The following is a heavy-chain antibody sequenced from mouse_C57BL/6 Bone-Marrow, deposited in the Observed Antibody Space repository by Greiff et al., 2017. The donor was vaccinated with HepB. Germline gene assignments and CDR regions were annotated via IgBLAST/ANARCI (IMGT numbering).Heavy chain of an antibody. CDR1: GYAFSSSW. V-gene: IGHV1-82*01. J-gene: IGHJ3*01. CDR3: ARTRAAQAAWCAY. Sequence: VQLKESGPELVKPGASVKISCKASGYAFSSSWMNWVKQRPGKGLEWIGRIYPGDGDTNYNGKFKGKATLTADKSSSTAYMQLSSLTSEDSAVYFCARTRAAQAAWCAYWGQGTLVTVSA. D-gene: IGHD3-2*02. CDR2: IYPGDGDT.